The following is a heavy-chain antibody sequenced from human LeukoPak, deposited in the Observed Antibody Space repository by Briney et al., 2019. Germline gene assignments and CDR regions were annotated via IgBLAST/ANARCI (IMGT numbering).Heavy chain of an antibody. D-gene: IGHD5-24*01. CDR2: ISNDGSIK. CDR3: ASSMAYNCLDY. CDR1: GFTFSSYG. V-gene: IGHV3-30*03. Sequence: GRSLRLSCAASGFTFSSYGMHWVRQAPGEGLEWVAVISNDGSIKYYADPVKGRFTISRDNAKNTLYLQMNSLRPEDTAVYYCASSMAYNCLDYWGQGTLVTVSS. J-gene: IGHJ4*02.